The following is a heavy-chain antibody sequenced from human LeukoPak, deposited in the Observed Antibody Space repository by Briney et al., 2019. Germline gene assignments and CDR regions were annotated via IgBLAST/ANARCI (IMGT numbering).Heavy chain of an antibody. CDR2: IDPSDSYT. CDR3: AAAYGGDAFDI. V-gene: IGHV5-10-1*01. CDR1: GYSFTSYW. Sequence: GESLKISCKGSGYSFTSYWISWVRQMPGKGLEWMGRIDPSDSYTHYSPSFQGHVTISADKSISTAYLQWSSLKASDTAMYYCAAAYGGDAFDIWGQGTMVTVSS. J-gene: IGHJ3*02. D-gene: IGHD4-23*01.